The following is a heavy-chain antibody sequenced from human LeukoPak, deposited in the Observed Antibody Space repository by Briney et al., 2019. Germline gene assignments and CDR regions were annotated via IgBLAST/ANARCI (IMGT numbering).Heavy chain of an antibody. CDR2: IWYDGSNE. CDR3: AAYYGSEGDHY. J-gene: IGHJ4*02. V-gene: IGHV3-33*01. D-gene: IGHD3-10*01. CDR1: GLSFSNYG. Sequence: GGSLRLSCAASGLSFSNYGMQWVRQAPGKGLECVAVIWYDGSNEYYTDSVKGRFTISRDNSKNTLYLQMNSLRAEDTAVDYLAAYYGSEGDHYWGQGTLVTVSS.